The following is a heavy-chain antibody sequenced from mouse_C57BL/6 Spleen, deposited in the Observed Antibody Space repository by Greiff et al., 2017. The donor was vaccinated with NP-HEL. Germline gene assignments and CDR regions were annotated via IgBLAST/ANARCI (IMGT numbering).Heavy chain of an antibody. Sequence: VQLQQSGPELVKPGASVKISCKASGYAFSSSWMNWVKQRPGKGLEWIGRIYPGDGDTNYNGKFKGKATLTADKSSSTAYMQLSSLTSEDSAVYFWARKGGGGWYFDVWGTGTTVTVSS. V-gene: IGHV1-82*01. CDR2: IYPGDGDT. J-gene: IGHJ1*03. CDR1: GYAFSSSW. CDR3: ARKGGGGWYFDV.